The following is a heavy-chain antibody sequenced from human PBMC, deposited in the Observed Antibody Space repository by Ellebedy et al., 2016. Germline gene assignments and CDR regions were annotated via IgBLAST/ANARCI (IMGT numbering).Heavy chain of an antibody. J-gene: IGHJ6*03. D-gene: IGHD2-2*01. Sequence: ASVKVSXXASGYTFTSYDINWVRQATGQGLEWMGWMNPNSGNTGYAQKFQGRVTMTRNTSISTAYMELSSLRSEDTAVYYCARGNPKTTRRYYYYMDVWGKGTTVTVSS. CDR2: MNPNSGNT. V-gene: IGHV1-8*01. CDR3: ARGNPKTTRRYYYYMDV. CDR1: GYTFTSYD.